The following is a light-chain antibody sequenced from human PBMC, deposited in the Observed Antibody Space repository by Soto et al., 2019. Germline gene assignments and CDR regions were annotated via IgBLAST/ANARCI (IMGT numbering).Light chain of an antibody. Sequence: QSVLTQPPSASGSPGQSVTISCTGTSSDVGGYNYVSWYQQHPGKAPKLMIYEVSKRPSGVPDRFSGSKSGNTASLTVSGIQAEDEADYYCSSYAGSNVVFGGGTQLTVL. CDR3: SSYAGSNVV. J-gene: IGLJ2*01. CDR1: SSDVGGYNY. CDR2: EVS. V-gene: IGLV2-8*01.